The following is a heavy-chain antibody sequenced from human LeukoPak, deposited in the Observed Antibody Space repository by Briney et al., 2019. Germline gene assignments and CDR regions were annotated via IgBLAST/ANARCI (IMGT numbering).Heavy chain of an antibody. D-gene: IGHD1-26*01. CDR1: GFTFSSYA. CDR2: ISGNSGST. J-gene: IGHJ4*02. CDR3: AKVSAWAMVGATYFDY. V-gene: IGHV3-23*01. Sequence: GGPLRLSCAASGFTFSSYAMSWVRQAPGKGLEWVSSISGNSGSTYYADSVKGRFTISRDNSKNTVYLQMNSLRAEDTAVYYCAKVSAWAMVGATYFDYWGQGTLVTDSS.